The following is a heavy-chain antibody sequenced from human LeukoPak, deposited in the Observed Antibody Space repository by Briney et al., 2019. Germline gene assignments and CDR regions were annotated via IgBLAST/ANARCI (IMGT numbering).Heavy chain of an antibody. CDR1: GFTFSNYG. V-gene: IGHV3-30*18. CDR2: ISYDGSNK. CDR3: AKDRTAGYDGLVDY. Sequence: GGSLRLSCAASGFTFSNYGMHWVRQAPGKGLEWVAVISYDGSNKYYTDSVKGRFTISRDNSKNTLYLQMNSLRAEDTAVYYCAKDRTAGYDGLVDYWGQGTLVTVSS. D-gene: IGHD5-12*01. J-gene: IGHJ4*02.